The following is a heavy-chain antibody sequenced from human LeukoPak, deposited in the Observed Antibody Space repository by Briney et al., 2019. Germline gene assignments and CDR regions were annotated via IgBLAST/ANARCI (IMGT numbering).Heavy chain of an antibody. D-gene: IGHD6-19*01. V-gene: IGHV3-30*18. J-gene: IGHJ4*02. Sequence: PGGSLRLSCAASGFIFSCCGMHWVRQAPGKGLEWVALISFDGSNEYYADSVKGRFTISRDNSKNTLYLQMNSLRAEDTAVYYCAKDPPRIAVAGTAYWGQGTLVTVSS. CDR3: AKDPPRIAVAGTAY. CDR1: GFIFSCCG. CDR2: ISFDGSNE.